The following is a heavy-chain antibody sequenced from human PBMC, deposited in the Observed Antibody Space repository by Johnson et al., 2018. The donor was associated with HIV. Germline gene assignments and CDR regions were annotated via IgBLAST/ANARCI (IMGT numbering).Heavy chain of an antibody. CDR3: AKGGSGTTRIRAQKGAFDI. CDR2: ISDDGNDI. CDR1: GFTFSTNW. J-gene: IGHJ3*02. V-gene: IGHV3-74*03. Sequence: VQLVESGGGLVQPGGSLRLSCVGSGFTFSTNWMHWVRQAPGKGLAWVARISDDGNDISYADSVKGRFTISRDNAKNTLYLRMDSLGAEETAMYYCAKGGSGTTRIRAQKGAFDIWGQGTMVTVSS. D-gene: IGHD6-19*01.